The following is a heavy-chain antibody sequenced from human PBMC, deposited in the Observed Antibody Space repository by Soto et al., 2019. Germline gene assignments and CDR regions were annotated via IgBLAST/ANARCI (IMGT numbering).Heavy chain of an antibody. CDR2: ISGSGGST. D-gene: IGHD3-9*01. CDR3: AKDPGGSGYYDILTGHFDY. V-gene: IGHV3-23*01. Sequence: PGGSLRLSCAASGFTFSSYAMSWVRQAPGKGLEWVSAISGSGGSTYYADSVKGRFTISRDNSKNTLYLQMNSLRAEDTAVYYCAKDPGGSGYYDILTGHFDYWGQGTLVTVSS. J-gene: IGHJ4*02. CDR1: GFTFSSYA.